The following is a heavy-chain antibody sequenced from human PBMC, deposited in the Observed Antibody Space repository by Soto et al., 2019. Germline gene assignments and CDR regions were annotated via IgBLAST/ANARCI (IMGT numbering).Heavy chain of an antibody. CDR1: GFTFSSYS. D-gene: IGHD6-6*01. V-gene: IGHV3-48*01. CDR3: AREGLIAAQGPNYYYYMDV. J-gene: IGHJ6*03. CDR2: ISSSSSTI. Sequence: GGSLRLSCAASGFTFSSYSMNWVRQAPGKGLEWVSYISSSSSTIYYADSVKGRFTISRDNAKNSLYLQMNSLRAEDTAVYYCAREGLIAAQGPNYYYYMDVWGKGTTVTVSS.